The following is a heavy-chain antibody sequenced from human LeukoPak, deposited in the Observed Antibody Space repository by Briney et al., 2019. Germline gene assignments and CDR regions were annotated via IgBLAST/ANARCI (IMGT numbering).Heavy chain of an antibody. CDR3: VRSSGRYSNL. V-gene: IGHV1-18*01. CDR1: GYTFTDYG. D-gene: IGHD1-26*01. Sequence: ASVKVSCKASGYTFTDYGVSWVRQAPGQGLEWMGWISAYDGKTKFDPKVQDRVTLTIDTSATTAFMDLRSLRFDGTAVYYCVRSSGRYSNLWGQGTLVIVSS. CDR2: ISAYDGKT. J-gene: IGHJ5*02.